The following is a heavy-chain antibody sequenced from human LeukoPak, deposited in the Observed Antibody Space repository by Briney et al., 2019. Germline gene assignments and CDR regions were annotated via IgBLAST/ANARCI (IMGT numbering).Heavy chain of an antibody. CDR1: GYTFTSYA. J-gene: IGHJ4*02. Sequence: ASVKVSCKASGYTFTSYAMHWVRQAPGQRFEWMGWINAGNGNTKYSQKFQGRVTITRDTSASTAYMELSSLRSEDTAVYYCARVPAAGGPRGYWGQGTLVTVSS. CDR3: ARVPAAGGPRGY. V-gene: IGHV1-3*01. CDR2: INAGNGNT. D-gene: IGHD6-13*01.